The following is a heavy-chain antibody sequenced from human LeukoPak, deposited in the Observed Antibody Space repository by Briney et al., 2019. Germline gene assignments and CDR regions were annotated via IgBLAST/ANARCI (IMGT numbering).Heavy chain of an antibody. D-gene: IGHD2-2*01. CDR1: GYSFTNYG. CDR2: ISSYNGNT. J-gene: IGHJ3*02. V-gene: IGHV1-18*01. CDR3: AINKDCSNIRCYNGAFDI. Sequence: ASVKVSCKASGYSFTNYGISWVRQAPGQGLEWMGWISSYNGNTNYTQNFQGRVTMTTDTSTSTAYMDLRSLRSEDTAVYYCAINKDCSNIRCYNGAFDIWGQGTMVTVSS.